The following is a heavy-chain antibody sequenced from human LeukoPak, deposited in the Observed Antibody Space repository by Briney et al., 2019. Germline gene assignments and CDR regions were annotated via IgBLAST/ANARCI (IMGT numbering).Heavy chain of an antibody. J-gene: IGHJ6*02. CDR1: GFTFSSYA. Sequence: GGSLRLSCAASGFTFSSYAMHWVRQAPGKGLEWVAVISYDGSNKYYADSVKGRFTISRDNAKNSLYLQMNSLRAEDTAVYYCARAGYCTNGVCYKSYYGMDVWGQGTTVTVSS. D-gene: IGHD2-8*01. V-gene: IGHV3-30-3*01. CDR2: ISYDGSNK. CDR3: ARAGYCTNGVCYKSYYGMDV.